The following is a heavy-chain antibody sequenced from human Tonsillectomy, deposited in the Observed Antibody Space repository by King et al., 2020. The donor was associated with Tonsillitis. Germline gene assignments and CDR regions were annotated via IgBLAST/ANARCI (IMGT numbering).Heavy chain of an antibody. CDR1: GYTFTSYY. CDR2: INPSAGST. Sequence: QLVQSGAEVTKPGASVKVSCKASGYTFTSYYMHWVRQAPGQGLERMGIINPSAGSTSYAQKFQGRATMTRDTSTSTVYMELSSLTSEDTAVYYCARGQYYYDSSGYYPLYFDYWGQGTLITVSS. D-gene: IGHD3-22*01. J-gene: IGHJ4*02. CDR3: ARGQYYYDSSGYYPLYFDY. V-gene: IGHV1-46*01.